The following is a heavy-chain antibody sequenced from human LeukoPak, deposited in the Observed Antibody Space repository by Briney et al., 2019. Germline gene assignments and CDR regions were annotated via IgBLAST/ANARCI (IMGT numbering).Heavy chain of an antibody. J-gene: IGHJ3*02. D-gene: IGHD2-21*02. Sequence: ASVKVSCKTSGNTFTNYDINWLRQATGQGLEWMGWMNPNTGNADSAQKFQGRVTMTRNISISTAYMELSGLRFEDTAVYYCARCTGGDCGGAFDIWGQGTMVTVSS. CDR2: MNPNTGNA. CDR1: GNTFTNYD. V-gene: IGHV1-8*01. CDR3: ARCTGGDCGGAFDI.